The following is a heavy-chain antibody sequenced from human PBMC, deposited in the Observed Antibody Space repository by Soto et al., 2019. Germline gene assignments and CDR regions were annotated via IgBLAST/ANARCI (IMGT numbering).Heavy chain of an antibody. D-gene: IGHD2-8*01. CDR3: ASLIGYCTNGVCYMGGLGFDP. V-gene: IGHV4-59*01. Sequence: TSETLSLTCTVSGGSISSYYWSWIRQPPGEGLEWIGYIYYSGSTNYNPSLKSRVTTSVDTSKNQFSLKLSSVTAADTAVYYCASLIGYCTNGVCYMGGLGFDPWGQGTLVTVSS. CDR1: GGSISSYY. CDR2: IYYSGST. J-gene: IGHJ5*02.